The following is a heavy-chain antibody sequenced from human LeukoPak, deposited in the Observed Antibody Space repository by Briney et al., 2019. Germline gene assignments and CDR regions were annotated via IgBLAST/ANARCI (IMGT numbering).Heavy chain of an antibody. CDR1: GGSISGYY. D-gene: IGHD3-22*01. CDR3: ARVPPYYYDSSGYYTGTHFDY. Sequence: SETLSLTCTVSGGSISGYYWSWIRQHPGKGLEWIGYIYYSGSTYYNPSLKSRVTISVDTSKNQFSLKLSSVTAADTAVYYCARVPPYYYDSSGYYTGTHFDYWGQGTLVTVSS. CDR2: IYYSGST. J-gene: IGHJ4*02. V-gene: IGHV4-31*03.